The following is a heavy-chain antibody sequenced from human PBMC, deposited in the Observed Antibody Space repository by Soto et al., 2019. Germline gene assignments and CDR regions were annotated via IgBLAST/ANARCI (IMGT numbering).Heavy chain of an antibody. V-gene: IGHV4-34*01. Sequence: QVQLQQWVAGLLKPSETLSLTCAVYGGSFSGYYWSWIRQPPGKGLEWIGEINHSGSTNYNPSLKSRVTISVDTSKNQLSLKLSSVTAADTAVYYCAREDYCSSTSCYGAGWFDPWGQGTLVTVSS. J-gene: IGHJ5*02. CDR3: AREDYCSSTSCYGAGWFDP. CDR2: INHSGST. D-gene: IGHD2-2*01. CDR1: GGSFSGYY.